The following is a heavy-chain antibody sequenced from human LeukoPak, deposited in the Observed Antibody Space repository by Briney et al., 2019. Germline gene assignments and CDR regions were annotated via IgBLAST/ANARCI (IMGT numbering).Heavy chain of an antibody. CDR1: GFTFSSYA. J-gene: IGHJ6*02. CDR2: ISGSGGST. Sequence: PGGSPRLSCAASGFTFSSYAMSWVRQAPGKGLEWVSAISGSGGSTYYADSVKGRFTISRDNSKNTLYLQMNSLRAEDTAVYYCAKAVGRGLRFLEWFHYYGMDVWGQGTTVTVPS. D-gene: IGHD3-3*01. CDR3: AKAVGRGLRFLEWFHYYGMDV. V-gene: IGHV3-23*01.